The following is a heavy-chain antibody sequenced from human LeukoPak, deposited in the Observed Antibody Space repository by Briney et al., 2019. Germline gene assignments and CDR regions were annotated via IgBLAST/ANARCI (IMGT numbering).Heavy chain of an antibody. Sequence: GRSLRLSCAASGLTFSGYDIHWVRQAPGKGLEWVAVISYDGSNKYYADSVKGRFTISRDNSKNTLYLQMNSLRAEDTAVYYCAKDFWSATYYFDYWGQGTLVTVSS. CDR3: AKDFWSATYYFDY. CDR2: ISYDGSNK. V-gene: IGHV3-30*18. CDR1: GLTFSGYD. J-gene: IGHJ4*02. D-gene: IGHD3-3*01.